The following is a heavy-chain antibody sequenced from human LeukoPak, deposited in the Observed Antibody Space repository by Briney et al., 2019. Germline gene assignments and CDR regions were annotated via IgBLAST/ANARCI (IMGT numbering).Heavy chain of an antibody. D-gene: IGHD3-22*01. J-gene: IGHJ1*01. Sequence: GGSLRLSCAASGFTFGSYGMSWVRQAPGKGLEWASFITPNADRTSYADSVEGRFTISRDNPSNTLYMQMNSLRDEDTALYYCAIMHGYYDGSGYWVQWGQGTLVTVSS. CDR1: GFTFGSYG. V-gene: IGHV3-23*01. CDR2: ITPNADRT. CDR3: AIMHGYYDGSGYWVQ.